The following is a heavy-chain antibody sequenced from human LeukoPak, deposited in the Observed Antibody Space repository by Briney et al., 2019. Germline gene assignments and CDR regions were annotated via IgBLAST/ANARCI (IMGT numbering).Heavy chain of an antibody. V-gene: IGHV3-49*04. D-gene: IGHD5-18*01. Sequence: GGSLRLSCTGSGFTFGDHAMRWVRQAPGKGLEWVGFIRSKAYRGTTEYAASVKVRFSISRDDSASIAYLQMNSLKTEDTAVYYCARGPIQLWIHNAMDVWGQGTTVTVSS. CDR3: ARGPIQLWIHNAMDV. J-gene: IGHJ6*02. CDR2: IRSKAYRGTT. CDR1: GFTFGDHA.